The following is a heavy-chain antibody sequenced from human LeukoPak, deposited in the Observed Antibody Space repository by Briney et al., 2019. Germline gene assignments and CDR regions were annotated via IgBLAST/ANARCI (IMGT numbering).Heavy chain of an antibody. V-gene: IGHV4-30-4*01. CDR1: GGSISSGDYY. J-gene: IGHJ5*02. D-gene: IGHD3-10*01. Sequence: SETLSLTCTVSGGSISSGDYYWSWIRQPPGKGLEWIGYIYYSGSTYYNPSLKSRVTISVDTSKNQFSLKLGSLTAADTAVYCCARRRGEFDPWGQGTLVTVSS. CDR2: IYYSGST. CDR3: ARRRGEFDP.